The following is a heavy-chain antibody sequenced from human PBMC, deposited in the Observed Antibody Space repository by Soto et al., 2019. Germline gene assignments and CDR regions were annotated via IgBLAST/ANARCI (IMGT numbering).Heavy chain of an antibody. CDR1: GFSLSTSGMC. V-gene: IGHV2-70*02. J-gene: IGHJ6*02. Sequence: SGPTLVNPTQTLTLTCTFSGFSLSTSGMCVSWIRQPPGKALEWLARIDWDDDKYYSTSLKTRLTISKDTSKNQVVLTMTNMDPVDTAVYYCTRQPLGQVYYYGMDVWGQGTTVTVSS. D-gene: IGHD1-1*01. CDR2: IDWDDDK. CDR3: TRQPLGQVYYYGMDV.